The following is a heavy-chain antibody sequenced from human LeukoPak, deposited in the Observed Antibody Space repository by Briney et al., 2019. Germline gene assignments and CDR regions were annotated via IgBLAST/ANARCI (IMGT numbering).Heavy chain of an antibody. J-gene: IGHJ6*02. V-gene: IGHV3-11*01. CDR1: GFTFSDWY. Sequence: KPGGSLRLSCVASGFTFSDWYLSWVRQAPGKGLEWVSYIDSSGSTIYYGDSVRGRFTVSRDNAKNSFYLHINSLRDEDTAVYYCARGHYGLDVWGQGTTITVSS. CDR3: ARGHYGLDV. CDR2: IDSSGSTI.